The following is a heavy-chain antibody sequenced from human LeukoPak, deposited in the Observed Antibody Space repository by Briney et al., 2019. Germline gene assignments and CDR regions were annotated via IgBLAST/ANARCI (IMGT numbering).Heavy chain of an antibody. CDR1: GFTFSSYW. J-gene: IGHJ4*02. CDR2: IKQDGSEE. D-gene: IGHD6-19*01. CDR3: ARLAVAGIVWFDY. V-gene: IGHV3-7*01. Sequence: PGGSLRLSCAASGFTFSSYWMSWVRQAPGKGLEWVANIKQDGSEEYYVDSVKGRFTISRDNAKNSLYLQMNSLRAEDTAVYYCARLAVAGIVWFDYWGQGTLVTVSS.